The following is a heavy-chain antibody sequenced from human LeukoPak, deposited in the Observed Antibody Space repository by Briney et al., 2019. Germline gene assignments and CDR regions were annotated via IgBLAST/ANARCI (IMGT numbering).Heavy chain of an antibody. D-gene: IGHD2-2*02. CDR3: ARDVSCSSTSCYTKHHYYYGMDV. CDR2: IIPILGIA. Sequence: SVKVSCKASGGTFSSYTISWVRQAPGQGLEWMGRIIPILGIANYAQKFQGRVTITTDKSTSTAYMELSSLRSEDTAVYYCARDVSCSSTSCYTKHHYYYGMDVWGQGTTVTVSS. J-gene: IGHJ6*02. CDR1: GGTFSSYT. V-gene: IGHV1-69*04.